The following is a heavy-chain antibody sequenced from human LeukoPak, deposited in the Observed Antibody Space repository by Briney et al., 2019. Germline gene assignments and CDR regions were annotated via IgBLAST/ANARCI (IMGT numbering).Heavy chain of an antibody. Sequence: GGSLRLSCVASGFTFSDYIMNWVRQAPGKGLEWVSTVTGSGITTSYAASVKGRFTISRDNSKNTLYLQMNSLRAEDTAVYYCAKSVAIGFDLWGQGTMVTVSS. CDR2: VTGSGITT. J-gene: IGHJ3*01. CDR1: GFTFSDYI. V-gene: IGHV3-23*01. D-gene: IGHD5-12*01. CDR3: AKSVAIGFDL.